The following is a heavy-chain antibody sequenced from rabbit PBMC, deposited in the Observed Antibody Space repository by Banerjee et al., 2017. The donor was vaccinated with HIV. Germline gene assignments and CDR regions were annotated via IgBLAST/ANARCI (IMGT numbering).Heavy chain of an antibody. D-gene: IGHD6-1*01. J-gene: IGHJ4*01. CDR3: ARGRHAGDGGWAYEDL. CDR1: GFSFSSTYW. CDR2: IAIGDAIT. Sequence: QEQLEESGGDLVKPEGSLTLTCTASGFSFSSTYWICWVRQAPGKGPEWIACIAIGDAITYYASWAKGRFTISKTSSTTVTLQMTSLTAADTAIYFCARGRHAGDGGWAYEDLWGPGTLVTVS. V-gene: IGHV1S45*01.